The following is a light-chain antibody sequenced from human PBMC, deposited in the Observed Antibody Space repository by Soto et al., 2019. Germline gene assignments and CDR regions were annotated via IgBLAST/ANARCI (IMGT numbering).Light chain of an antibody. Sequence: IVFTQSPGTRCSFPGDRVTLSCRASQYINTRLAWYQHRPGQAPRLLIYQTSIRAAGIPARFSASGSGTDFTLTISDVQPEDFALYYCHQRQSWPRTFGQGTKVDIK. CDR1: QYINTR. J-gene: IGKJ1*01. CDR3: HQRQSWPRT. CDR2: QTS. V-gene: IGKV3-11*01.